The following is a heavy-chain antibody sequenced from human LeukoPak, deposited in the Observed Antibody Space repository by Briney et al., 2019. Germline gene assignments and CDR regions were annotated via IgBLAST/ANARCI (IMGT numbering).Heavy chain of an antibody. Sequence: ASVKVSCKASGYTFTSYDINWVRQAPGQGLEWMGWVNPVTGNAESAQKFQGRVTLTRDTSISTAYMELSSLTSDDTAFYYCARAPMGTAAFYWGQGTLVTVSS. D-gene: IGHD2-2*01. J-gene: IGHJ4*02. V-gene: IGHV1-8*02. CDR1: GYTFTSYD. CDR3: ARAPMGTAAFY. CDR2: VNPVTGNA.